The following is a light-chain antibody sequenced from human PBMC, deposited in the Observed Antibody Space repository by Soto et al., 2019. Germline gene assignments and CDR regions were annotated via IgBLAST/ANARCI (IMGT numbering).Light chain of an antibody. Sequence: QSVLIQPPSASGSPGQSVTISCTGTSSDVGDYNYVSWYQQHPGKAPKLMIYEVIKRPSGVPDRFSGSKSGNTASLTVSGLQAEDEADYYCSSYAGSSTLVFGGGTKLTVL. CDR1: SSDVGDYNY. CDR2: EVI. V-gene: IGLV2-8*01. CDR3: SSYAGSSTLV. J-gene: IGLJ2*01.